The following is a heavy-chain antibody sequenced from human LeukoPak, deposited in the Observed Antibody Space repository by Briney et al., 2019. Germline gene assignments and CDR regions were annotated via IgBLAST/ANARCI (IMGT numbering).Heavy chain of an antibody. CDR3: ANLGYCSSTSCPSGAFDI. CDR2: INVDGGHI. Sequence: GGSLRLSCAASRFAFHNYAMTWIRQAPERGLEWVSSINVDGGHIKYTDSAKGRFTISRDNSKNTLYLQMNSLRAEDTAVYYCANLGYCSSTSCPSGAFDIWGQGTMVTVSS. V-gene: IGHV3-23*01. J-gene: IGHJ3*02. CDR1: RFAFHNYA. D-gene: IGHD2-2*01.